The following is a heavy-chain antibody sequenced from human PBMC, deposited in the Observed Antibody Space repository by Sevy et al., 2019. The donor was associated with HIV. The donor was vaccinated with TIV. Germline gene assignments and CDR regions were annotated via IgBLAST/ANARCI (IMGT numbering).Heavy chain of an antibody. V-gene: IGHV3-23*01. J-gene: IGHJ6*02. CDR2: ISGSGGST. CDR1: GFTFSSYS. CDR3: AKEKAAGRYYYYGMDV. Sequence: GGSLRLSCAASGFTFSSYSMNWVRQAPGKGLEWVSAISGSGGSTYYADSVKGRFTISRDNSKNTLYLQMNSLRAEDTAVYYCAKEKAAGRYYYYGMDVWGQGTTVTVSS. D-gene: IGHD6-13*01.